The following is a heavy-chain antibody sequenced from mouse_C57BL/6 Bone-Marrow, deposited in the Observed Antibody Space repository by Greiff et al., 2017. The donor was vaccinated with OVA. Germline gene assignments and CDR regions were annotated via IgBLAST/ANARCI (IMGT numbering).Heavy chain of an antibody. CDR3: ARESGNYAWFAY. CDR2: IDPSDSYT. D-gene: IGHD2-1*01. Sequence: VQLQQPGAELVKPGASVKLSCKASGYTFTSYWMQWVKQRPGQGLGWIGEIDPSDSYTNYNQKFKGKATLTVDTSSSTAYMQLSSLTSEDSAVYYCARESGNYAWFAYWGQGTLVTVSA. CDR1: GYTFTSYW. V-gene: IGHV1-50*01. J-gene: IGHJ3*01.